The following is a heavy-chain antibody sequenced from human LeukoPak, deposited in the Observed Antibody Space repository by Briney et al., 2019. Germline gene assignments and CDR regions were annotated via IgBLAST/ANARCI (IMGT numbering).Heavy chain of an antibody. V-gene: IGHV1-24*01. D-gene: IGHD4-17*01. Sequence: ASVTVSCKVSGYTLTELSMHWVRQAPGKGLEWMGGFDPEDGETIYAQKFQGRVTMTEDTSTDTAYMELSSLRSEDTAVYYCATDTPPDYGDYAGVMVYWGQGTLVTVSS. CDR3: ATDTPPDYGDYAGVMVY. J-gene: IGHJ4*02. CDR2: FDPEDGET. CDR1: GYTLTELS.